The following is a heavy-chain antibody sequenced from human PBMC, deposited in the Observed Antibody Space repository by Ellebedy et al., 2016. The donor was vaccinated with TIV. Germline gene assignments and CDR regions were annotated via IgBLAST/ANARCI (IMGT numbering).Heavy chain of an antibody. V-gene: IGHV4-4*07. CDR2: IYTSGST. D-gene: IGHD6-13*01. CDR1: GGSISSYY. CDR3: AGGPIGAAGTKAGFDP. Sequence: SETLSLXXTVSGGSISSYYWSWIRQPAGKGLEWIGRIYTSGSTNYNPSLKSRVTMSVDTSKNQFSLKLSSVTAADTAVYYCAGGPIGAAGTKAGFDPWGQGTLVTVSS. J-gene: IGHJ5*01.